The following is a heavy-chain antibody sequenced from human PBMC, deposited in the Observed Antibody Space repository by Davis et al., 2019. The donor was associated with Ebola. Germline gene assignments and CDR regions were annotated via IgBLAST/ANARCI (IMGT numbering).Heavy chain of an antibody. Sequence: GGSLRLSCAASGFTVSSNYMSWVRQAPGKGLEWVAVIWYDGSNKYYADSVKGRFTISRDNSKNTLYLQMNSLRAEDTAVYYCARVEVQGVPDVWGQGTTVTVSS. CDR2: IWYDGSNK. J-gene: IGHJ6*02. CDR1: GFTVSSNY. D-gene: IGHD3-10*01. V-gene: IGHV3-33*08. CDR3: ARVEVQGVPDV.